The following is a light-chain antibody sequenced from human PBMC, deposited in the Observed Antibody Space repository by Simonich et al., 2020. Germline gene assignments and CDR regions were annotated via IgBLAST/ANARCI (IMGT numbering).Light chain of an antibody. CDR1: SSDVGGYNY. J-gene: IGLJ2*01. Sequence: QSALTQPASVSGSPGQSITISCTGTSSDVGGYNYVSWYQQHQGKAPKLMIYDVSNRPSGVSNRFSGSKSGNTASLTISGLQAEDEADYYCSSYISSSTLVFGGGTKLTVL. V-gene: IGLV2-14*01. CDR3: SSYISSSTLV. CDR2: DVS.